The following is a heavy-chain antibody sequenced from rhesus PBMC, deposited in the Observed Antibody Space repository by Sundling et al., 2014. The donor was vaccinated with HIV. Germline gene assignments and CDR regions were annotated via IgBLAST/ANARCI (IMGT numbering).Heavy chain of an antibody. CDR2: ISGVGATA. Sequence: QVQLQESGPGLLKPSETLSLTCAVSGYSISSAYYWNWIRQAPGKGLEWIGSISGVGATAYYNPSLKSRVTISKDTSQNQFSLKLTSVTAADTAVYYCASDSSGWHHRFDYWGQGVLITVSS. V-gene: IGHV4S9*01. CDR3: ASDSSGWHHRFDY. D-gene: IGHD2-21*01. CDR1: GYSISSAYY. J-gene: IGHJ4*01.